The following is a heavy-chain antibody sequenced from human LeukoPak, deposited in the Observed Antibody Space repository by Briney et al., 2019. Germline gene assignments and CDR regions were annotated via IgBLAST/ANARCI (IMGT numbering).Heavy chain of an antibody. V-gene: IGHV3-33*01. CDR2: IWYDGSNK. Sequence: PGGSLRLSCAASGFTFSSYGMHWVRQAPGKGLEWVAVIWYDGSNKYYADSVKGRFTISRDDSKSTLFLQMNSLRAEDTAVYYWARESVGADDYWGQGTLVTVSS. CDR3: ARESVGADDY. CDR1: GFTFSSYG. J-gene: IGHJ4*02. D-gene: IGHD1-26*01.